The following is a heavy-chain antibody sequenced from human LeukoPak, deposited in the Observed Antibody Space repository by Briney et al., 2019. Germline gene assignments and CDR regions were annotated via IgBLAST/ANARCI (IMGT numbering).Heavy chain of an antibody. J-gene: IGHJ6*03. V-gene: IGHV3-7*01. Sequence: GGSLRLSCAASGFTFSSYAMHWVRQAPGKGPEWVANIKQDESEKYSVDSVKGRFTISRDNAKNSLYLQMKNLRAEDTALYYCARLSAYYYGSYFYYYMDVWGKGTTVTVSS. CDR2: IKQDESEK. CDR3: ARLSAYYYGSYFYYYMDV. CDR1: GFTFSSYA. D-gene: IGHD3-10*01.